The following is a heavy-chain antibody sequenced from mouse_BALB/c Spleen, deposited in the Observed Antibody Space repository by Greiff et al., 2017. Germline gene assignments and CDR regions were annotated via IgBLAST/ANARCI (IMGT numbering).Heavy chain of an antibody. CDR2: INPYNGGT. CDR3: ARSDPWFAY. CDR1: GYTFTSYW. V-gene: IGHV1-34*01. Sequence: VQLQQPGAELVKPGASVKLSCKASGYTFTSYWMHWVKQSHGKNLEWIGLINPYNGGTSYNQKFKGKATLTVDKSSSTAYMELLSLTSEDSAVYYCARSDPWFAYWGQGTLVTVSA. J-gene: IGHJ3*01.